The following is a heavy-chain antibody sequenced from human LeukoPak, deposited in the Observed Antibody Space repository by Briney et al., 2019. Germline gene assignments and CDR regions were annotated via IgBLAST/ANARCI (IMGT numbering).Heavy chain of an antibody. V-gene: IGHV1-46*01. CDR1: GYTLSSYD. J-gene: IGHJ4*02. Sequence: ASVKVSCKASGYTLSSYDMRWVRQAPGQGLEWMAIINPSAGSTDYARKFQGRVTVTRDTSTSTVYMELSSLTSEDTAVYYCARVPNWRYYLDYWGQGNLVTVSS. CDR3: ARVPNWRYYLDY. CDR2: INPSAGST. D-gene: IGHD2-8*01.